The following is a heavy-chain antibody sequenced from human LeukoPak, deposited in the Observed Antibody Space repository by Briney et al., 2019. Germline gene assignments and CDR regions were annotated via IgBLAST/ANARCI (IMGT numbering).Heavy chain of an antibody. V-gene: IGHV3-53*01. CDR3: ARDRYYDFWSGYYVSMDV. J-gene: IGHJ6*02. CDR2: IYSGGST. CDR1: GFTVSSNY. D-gene: IGHD3-3*01. Sequence: GGSLRLSCAAPGFTVSSNYMSWVRQAPGKGLEWVSVIYSGGSTYYADSVKGRFTISRDNSKNTLYLQMNSLRAEDTAVYYCARDRYYDFWSGYYVSMDVWGQGTTVTVSS.